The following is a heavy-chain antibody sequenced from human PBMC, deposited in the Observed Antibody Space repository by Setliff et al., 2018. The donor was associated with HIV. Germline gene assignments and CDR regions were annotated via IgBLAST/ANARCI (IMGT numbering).Heavy chain of an antibody. V-gene: IGHV4-31*03. J-gene: IGHJ6*03. CDR1: GGSISSGGYY. CDR3: AREWRGRYYYYMDV. CDR2: IYYSGSA. D-gene: IGHD3-10*01. Sequence: SETLSLTCTVSGGSISSGGYYWSWIRQHPEKGLEWIGYIYYSGSAYYNPSLKSRVTIALDTSKNQFSLKLTSMTAADTAVYYCAREWRGRYYYYMDVWGKGTTVTGLL.